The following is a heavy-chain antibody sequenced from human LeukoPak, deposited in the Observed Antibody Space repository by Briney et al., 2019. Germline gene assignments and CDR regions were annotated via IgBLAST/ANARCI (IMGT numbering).Heavy chain of an antibody. CDR2: IRYDGSNK. CDR3: AKDLGYSYGAPFDY. V-gene: IGHV3-30*02. CDR1: GFTFSSYG. J-gene: IGHJ4*02. Sequence: GGSLRLSCAASGFTFSSYGMHWVRQAPGKGLEWVAFIRYDGSNKYYADSVKGRFTISRGNSKNTLYLQMNSLRAEDTAVYYCAKDLGYSYGAPFDYWGQGTLVTVSS. D-gene: IGHD5-18*01.